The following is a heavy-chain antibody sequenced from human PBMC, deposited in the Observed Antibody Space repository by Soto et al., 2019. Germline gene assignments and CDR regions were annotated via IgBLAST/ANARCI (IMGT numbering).Heavy chain of an antibody. V-gene: IGHV4-31*03. CDR3: AREVIWFGEFNYYYYGMDV. CDR2: IYYSGST. CDR1: GGSISSGGYY. J-gene: IGHJ6*02. Sequence: SETLSLTCTVSGGSISSGGYYWSWIRQHPGKGLEWIGYIYYSGSTYYSPSLKSRVTISVDTSKNQFSLKLSSVTAADTAVYYCAREVIWFGEFNYYYYGMDVWGQGTTVTVSS. D-gene: IGHD3-10*01.